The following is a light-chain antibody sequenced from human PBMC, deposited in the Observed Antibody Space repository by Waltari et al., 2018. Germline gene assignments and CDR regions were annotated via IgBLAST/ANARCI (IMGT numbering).Light chain of an antibody. Sequence: QLVLTQSPSASASLGASVKLTCTLSSGHSTNVIAWLQKRPERGPRYLMKVNSDGSHNKGDEIPDRFSGSSSGAEHYLTISSLQSEDEADYYCQTGGHGTWVFGGGTKLTAL. J-gene: IGLJ3*02. CDR1: SGHSTNV. V-gene: IGLV4-69*01. CDR3: QTGGHGTWV. CDR2: VNSDGSH.